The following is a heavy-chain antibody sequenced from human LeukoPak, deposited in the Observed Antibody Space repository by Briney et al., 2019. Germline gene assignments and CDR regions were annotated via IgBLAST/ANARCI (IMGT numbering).Heavy chain of an antibody. CDR2: MYYSGST. Sequence: SETLSLTCTVSGVSISSYYWSWIRQPPGKGLEWIGNMYYSGSTNYNPSLKSRVTISVDTSKNQFSLKLSSVTAADTAVYYCARGIAAAPNWFDPWGQGTLVTVSS. CDR3: ARGIAAAPNWFDP. D-gene: IGHD6-13*01. J-gene: IGHJ5*02. CDR1: GVSISSYY. V-gene: IGHV4-59*01.